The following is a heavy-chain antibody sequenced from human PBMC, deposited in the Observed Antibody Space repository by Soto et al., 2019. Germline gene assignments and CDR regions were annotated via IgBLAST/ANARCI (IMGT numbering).Heavy chain of an antibody. J-gene: IGHJ6*02. CDR2: IYYSGST. CDR1: GGSISSSSYY. D-gene: IGHD3-3*01. V-gene: IGHV4-39*01. Sequence: NPSETLSLTCTVSGGSISSSSYYWGWIRQPPGKGLEWIGSIYYSGSTYYNPSLKSRVTISVDTSKNQFSLKLSSVTAADTAVYYCARNGMGGTFFGVVIIGDYYNYGMDVGGQGTTVTVSS. CDR3: ARNGMGGTFFGVVIIGDYYNYGMDV.